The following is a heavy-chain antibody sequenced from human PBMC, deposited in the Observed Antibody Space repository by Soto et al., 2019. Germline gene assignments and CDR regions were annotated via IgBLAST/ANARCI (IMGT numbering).Heavy chain of an antibody. CDR3: ARDFPPLNYHSSGPPFDY. D-gene: IGHD3-22*01. CDR1: GFTFSSYA. J-gene: IGHJ4*02. V-gene: IGHV3-30-3*01. CDR2: ISYDGSNR. Sequence: QVQLVESGGGVVQPGRSLRLSCAASGFTFSSYAMHWVRQAPGKGLEWVAVISYDGSNRYYADSVKGRFTISRDNSKNTLYLQMNSLRTEDTAVYYCARDFPPLNYHSSGPPFDYWGQGTLVTVSS.